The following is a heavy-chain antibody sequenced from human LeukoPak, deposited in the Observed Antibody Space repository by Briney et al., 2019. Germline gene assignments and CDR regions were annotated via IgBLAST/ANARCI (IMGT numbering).Heavy chain of an antibody. Sequence: ASVRVSCKASGYTFHGYDINWVRQASRQGLEWMGWMNPGTGNTGYAPKFLGRVSMTRDTSISTAYIDLNNLTSADTAVYYCARGRFDPWGQGTQVIVSS. CDR1: GYTFHGYD. CDR2: MNPGTGNT. CDR3: ARGRFDP. V-gene: IGHV1-8*01. J-gene: IGHJ5*02.